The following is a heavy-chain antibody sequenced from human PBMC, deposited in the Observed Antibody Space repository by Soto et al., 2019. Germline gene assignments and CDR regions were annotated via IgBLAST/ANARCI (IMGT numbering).Heavy chain of an antibody. CDR1: GFTFSSCG. J-gene: IGHJ5*02. Sequence: GASVKVSCKASGFTFSSCGMHWVRQARGQRLEWIGWIVVGSGNTNYAQKFQERVTTTRDVSTNTAYMELTSLRSDDTAVYYCAADLATTEPYNWFEPWGQGTLVTVSS. D-gene: IGHD1-1*01. V-gene: IGHV1-58*02. CDR3: AADLATTEPYNWFEP. CDR2: IVVGSGNT.